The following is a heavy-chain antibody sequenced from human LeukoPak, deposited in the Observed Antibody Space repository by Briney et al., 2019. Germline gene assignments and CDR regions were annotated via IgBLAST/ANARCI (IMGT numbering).Heavy chain of an antibody. Sequence: PGGSLRLSCAVSGFSFKNYAMGWVRQAPGEGLEWVSIIIASSGSTFYADSVKGRFTISRDNSKNTLYLQMNSLRVEDTAVYYCVKGGYDFVEVAYFDFWGQGTLVTVSS. CDR2: IIASSGST. V-gene: IGHV3-23*01. J-gene: IGHJ4*02. D-gene: IGHD5-12*01. CDR3: VKGGYDFVEVAYFDF. CDR1: GFSFKNYA.